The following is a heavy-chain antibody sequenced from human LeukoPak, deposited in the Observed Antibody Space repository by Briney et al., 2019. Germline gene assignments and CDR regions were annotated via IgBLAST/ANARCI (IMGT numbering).Heavy chain of an antibody. V-gene: IGHV3-7*01. CDR1: GSTFSNSW. J-gene: IGHJ4*02. CDR3: ARDRSRLTY. CDR2: IKKDGSEK. Sequence: PGRSLRLSCVASGSTFSNSWMSCVRQAPRKGMEWVTNIKKDGSEKPYVDSVKGRFTISKDNAKNSLYLQMNSLRVEDTALYYCARDRSRLTYWGQGTLVTVSS.